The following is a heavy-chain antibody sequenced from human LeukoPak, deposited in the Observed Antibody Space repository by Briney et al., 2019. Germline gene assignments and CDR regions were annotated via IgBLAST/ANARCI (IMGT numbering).Heavy chain of an antibody. Sequence: SETLSLTCSVSGYSISSAYYWGWIRQPPGKGLEWIGTMYHSGSTNYNPSLKGRVTLSVDTSKNHFSLRLSSVTAADTAVFYCARETFYYDSTGSIRGGYFDYWGQGTLVTVSS. CDR3: ARETFYYDSTGSIRGGYFDY. CDR1: GYSISSAYY. V-gene: IGHV4-38-2*02. J-gene: IGHJ4*02. CDR2: MYHSGST. D-gene: IGHD3-22*01.